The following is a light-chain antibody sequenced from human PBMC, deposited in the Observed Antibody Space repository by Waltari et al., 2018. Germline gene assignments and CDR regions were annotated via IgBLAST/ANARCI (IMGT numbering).Light chain of an antibody. CDR3: HSYDTSLSGSI. Sequence: QSVLTQPPSVPGAPGQRVTISCTGSSTNIGAGYDVPWYQQLPGTAPILLIYGNTSRPSGVPDRFSDSKSGTAASLASSGLPAEDEADYYCHSYDTSLSGSIFGGGTKLAVL. V-gene: IGLV1-40*01. CDR2: GNT. CDR1: STNIGAGYD. J-gene: IGLJ2*01.